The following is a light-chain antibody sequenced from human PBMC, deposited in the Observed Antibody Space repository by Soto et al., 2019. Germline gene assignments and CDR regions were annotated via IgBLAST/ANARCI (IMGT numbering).Light chain of an antibody. J-gene: IGLJ3*02. Sequence: QSALTQPASVSGSPGQSITISCTGTSSDVGGYKYVSWYQQHPGKAPKLMIYEVTNRPSGVSNRFSGSKSGNTASLTISGLQAEDEGDYYCCSYTSSTIWVFGGGTKLTVL. V-gene: IGLV2-14*01. CDR2: EVT. CDR1: SSDVGGYKY. CDR3: CSYTSSTIWV.